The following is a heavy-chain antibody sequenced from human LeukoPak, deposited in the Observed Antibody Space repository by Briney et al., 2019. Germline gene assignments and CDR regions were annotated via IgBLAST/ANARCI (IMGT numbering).Heavy chain of an antibody. CDR1: GFTFSSYW. D-gene: IGHD3-10*01. J-gene: IGHJ4*02. Sequence: PGGSLRLSCAASGFTFSSYWMSWVRQAPGKGLEWVANIKQDGSEKYYVDPVKGRFTISRDNAKNSLYLQMNSLRAEDTAVYYCWGFGELLQTDYWGQGTLVTVSS. CDR3: WGFGELLQTDY. V-gene: IGHV3-7*01. CDR2: IKQDGSEK.